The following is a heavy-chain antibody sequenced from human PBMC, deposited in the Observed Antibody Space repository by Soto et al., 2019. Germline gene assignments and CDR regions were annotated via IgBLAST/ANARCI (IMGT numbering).Heavy chain of an antibody. V-gene: IGHV3-30*18. CDR1: GFTFSSYG. CDR2: ISYDGSNK. D-gene: IGHD2-2*01. CDR3: ANGNRSTSPLGMDV. Sequence: QVQLVESGGGVVQPGRSLRLSCAASGFTFSSYGMHWVRQAPGKGLEWVAVISYDGSNKYYADSVKGRFTISRNNSKNTLYLQMNSLRAEDTAVYYCANGNRSTSPLGMDVWGQGTTVTVSS. J-gene: IGHJ6*02.